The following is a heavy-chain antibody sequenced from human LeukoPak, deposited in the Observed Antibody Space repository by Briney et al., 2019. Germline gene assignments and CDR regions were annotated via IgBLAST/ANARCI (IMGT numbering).Heavy chain of an antibody. Sequence: SETLSLTCTVSGGSISSGDYYWSWIRQPPGKGLEWIGYIYYSGSTYYNPSLKSRVTISVDTSKNQFSLKLSSVTAADTAVYYCARLTGAYYDFWSGYWVYYYYMDVWGKGTTVTVSS. D-gene: IGHD3-3*01. J-gene: IGHJ6*03. V-gene: IGHV4-30-4*08. CDR2: IYYSGST. CDR1: GGSISSGDYY. CDR3: ARLTGAYYDFWSGYWVYYYYMDV.